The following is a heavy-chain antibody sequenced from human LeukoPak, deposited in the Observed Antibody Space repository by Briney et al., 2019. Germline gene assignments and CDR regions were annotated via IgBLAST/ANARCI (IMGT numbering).Heavy chain of an antibody. Sequence: PAESLRLSCAGSGFSFSSSGMSWVRQTPGKGLEWVSSITGNGATTYYSDSVKGRFTIYRDNSRNTLSLQMSSLRVEDTAVYYCAKERRRVDTAMVRSYYFENWGQGTLVTVSS. D-gene: IGHD5-18*01. CDR3: AKERRRVDTAMVRSYYFEN. J-gene: IGHJ4*02. CDR1: GFSFSSSG. CDR2: ITGNGATT. V-gene: IGHV3-23*01.